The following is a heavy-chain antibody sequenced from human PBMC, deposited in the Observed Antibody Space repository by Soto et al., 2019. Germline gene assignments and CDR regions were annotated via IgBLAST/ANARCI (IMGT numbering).Heavy chain of an antibody. CDR1: GGSISSSSYY. Sequence: TLSLTCTVSGGSISSSSYYWDWIRQPPGKGLEWIGSIYYSGSTYYNPSLKSRVTISVDTSKNQFSLKLSSVTAADTAVYYCARIKGITIFGVAPQRWFDPWGQGTLVTVSS. CDR3: ARIKGITIFGVAPQRWFDP. J-gene: IGHJ5*02. CDR2: IYYSGST. V-gene: IGHV4-39*01. D-gene: IGHD3-3*01.